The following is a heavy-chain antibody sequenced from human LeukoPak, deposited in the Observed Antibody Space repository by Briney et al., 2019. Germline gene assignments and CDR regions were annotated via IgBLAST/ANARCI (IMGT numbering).Heavy chain of an antibody. CDR1: GFTFSSYW. D-gene: IGHD4-17*01. CDR3: AKDTAGSYYYGMDV. J-gene: IGHJ6*02. Sequence: GGSLRLSCAASGFTFSSYWMSWVRQAPGKGLEWVANIKQDGSEKYYVDSVKGRFTISRDNAKNSLYQQMNSLRAEDTAVYYCAKDTAGSYYYGMDVWGQGTTVTVSS. V-gene: IGHV3-7*03. CDR2: IKQDGSEK.